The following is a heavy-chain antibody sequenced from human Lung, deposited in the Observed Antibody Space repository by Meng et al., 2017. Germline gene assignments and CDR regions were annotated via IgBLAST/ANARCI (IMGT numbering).Heavy chain of an antibody. CDR1: GGSFRDYY. V-gene: IGHV4-34*01. Sequence: QVKPQRGGAGLLKPSQTLSLTFVVAGGSFRDYYWSWSRQPPGKGLEWIGEINHSGSTNYNPSLESRATISVDTSQNNLSLKLSSVTAADSAVYYCARGPTTMAHDFDYWGQGTLVTVSS. CDR2: INHSGST. CDR3: ARGPTTMAHDFDY. D-gene: IGHD4-11*01. J-gene: IGHJ4*02.